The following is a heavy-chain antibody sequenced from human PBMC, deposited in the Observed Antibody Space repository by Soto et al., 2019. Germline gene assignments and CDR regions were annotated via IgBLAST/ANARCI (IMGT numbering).Heavy chain of an antibody. V-gene: IGHV3-7*05. J-gene: IGHJ6*03. D-gene: IGHD3-3*02. CDR1: GFTFSSYW. CDR2: IKQDGSEK. Sequence: PGGSLRLSCAASGFTFSSYWMSWVRQAPGKGLEWVANIKQDGSEKYYVDSVKGRFTISRDNARNSLYLQMNSLRAEDTAVYYCTRHIFGVVISYYMDVWGKGTTVTVSS. CDR3: TRHIFGVVISYYMDV.